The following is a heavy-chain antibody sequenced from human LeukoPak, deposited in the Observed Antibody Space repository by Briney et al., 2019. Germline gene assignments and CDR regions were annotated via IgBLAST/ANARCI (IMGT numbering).Heavy chain of an antibody. Sequence: SETLSLTCAVYRGSLSGYYWSWIRQPPGKGLEWIGEINHSGSTNYNPSLKSRVTISVDTSKNQFSLKLGSVTAADTAVYYCARGTAAAKIDPWGQGSLVTVSS. CDR3: ARGTAAAKIDP. J-gene: IGHJ5*02. V-gene: IGHV4-34*01. CDR2: INHSGST. CDR1: RGSLSGYY. D-gene: IGHD6-13*01.